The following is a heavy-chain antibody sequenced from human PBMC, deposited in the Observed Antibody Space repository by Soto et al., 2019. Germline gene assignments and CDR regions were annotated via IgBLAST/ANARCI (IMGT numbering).Heavy chain of an antibody. CDR3: ARDRSVGRTLYYYLES. CDR2: ISASSAAI. Sequence: EVQLEESGGDLVQPGGSLRLSCTGSGFSFGTYAMNWVRQAPGKGLEWVSYISASSAAIYYADSVKGRFTVVRDNAKNSLFLQMNSLRDEDTALYYCARDRSVGRTLYYYLESWGQGTLVTVSS. J-gene: IGHJ4*02. D-gene: IGHD5-12*01. CDR1: GFSFGTYA. V-gene: IGHV3-48*02.